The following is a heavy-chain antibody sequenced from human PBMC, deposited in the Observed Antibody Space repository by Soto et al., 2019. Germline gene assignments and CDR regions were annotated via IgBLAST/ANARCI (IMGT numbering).Heavy chain of an antibody. J-gene: IGHJ4*02. CDR3: AKDISRLIVVVPAAIYY. CDR1: GFTFSSYG. D-gene: IGHD2-2*01. Sequence: PGGSLRLSCAASGFTFSSYGMHRVRQAPGKGLEWVAVISYDGSNKYYADSVKGRFTISRDNSKNTLYLQMNSLRAEDTAVYYCAKDISRLIVVVPAAIYYWGQGTLVTVSS. V-gene: IGHV3-30*18. CDR2: ISYDGSNK.